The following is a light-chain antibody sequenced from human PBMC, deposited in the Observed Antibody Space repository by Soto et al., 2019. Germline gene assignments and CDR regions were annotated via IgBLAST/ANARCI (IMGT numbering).Light chain of an antibody. V-gene: IGLV3-25*02. J-gene: IGLJ1*01. CDR2: KDS. CDR1: ALPKQY. CDR3: QSADRSVTYV. Sequence: SYELTQPPSVSVSPGQTARITCSGDALPKQYAYWYQQKPGQAPVLVIYKDSERPSGIPERFSGSSSGTTVTLTISGVQAEAEAYYYCQSADRSVTYVFGNGTKVTV.